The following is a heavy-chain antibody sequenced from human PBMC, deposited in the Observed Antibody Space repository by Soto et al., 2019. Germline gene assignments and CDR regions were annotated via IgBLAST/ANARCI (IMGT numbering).Heavy chain of an antibody. J-gene: IGHJ4*02. CDR3: ASRWKKAVAGTVWLCCPDY. V-gene: IGHV3-30-3*01. Sequence: GGSLRLSCAASGFTFSSYAMHWVRQAPGKGLEWVAVISYDGSNKYYADSVKGRFTISRDNSKNTLYLQMNSLRAEDTAVYYCASRWKKAVAGTVWLCCPDYWGQGTLVTVSS. D-gene: IGHD6-19*01. CDR1: GFTFSSYA. CDR2: ISYDGSNK.